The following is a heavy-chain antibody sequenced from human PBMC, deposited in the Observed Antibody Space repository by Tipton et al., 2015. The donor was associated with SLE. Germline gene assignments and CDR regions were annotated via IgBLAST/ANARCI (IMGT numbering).Heavy chain of an antibody. D-gene: IGHD4-17*01. CDR2: IHDSGST. CDR1: GDSISSSSYY. CDR3: ARDFEGYGEYDY. V-gene: IGHV4-39*07. Sequence: TLSLTCIVSGDSISSSSYYWGWIRQPPGKGLEWVGSIHDSGSTNYNPSLKSRVTISLDTSKNQFSLSLNSVTAADTAVYYCARDFEGYGEYDYWGQGTLVTVSS. J-gene: IGHJ4*02.